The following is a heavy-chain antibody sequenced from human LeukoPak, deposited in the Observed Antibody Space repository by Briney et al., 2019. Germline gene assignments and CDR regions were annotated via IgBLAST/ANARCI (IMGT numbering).Heavy chain of an antibody. D-gene: IGHD3-9*01. CDR3: ARQGYDILTGYIDAFDI. Sequence: SETLSLTCTVSGGSISSYYWSWIRQPPGKGLEWIGYIYYNGSTNYNPSLKSRVTISIDTSKNQFSLKLRSVTAADTAIYYCARQGYDILTGYIDAFDIWGQGTMVTVSS. CDR2: IYYNGST. J-gene: IGHJ3*02. V-gene: IGHV4-59*08. CDR1: GGSISSYY.